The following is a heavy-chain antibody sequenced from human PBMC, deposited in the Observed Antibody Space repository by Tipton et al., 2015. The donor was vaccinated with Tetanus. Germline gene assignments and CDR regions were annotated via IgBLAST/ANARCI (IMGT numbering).Heavy chain of an antibody. Sequence: TLSLTCTVSGGSISSGGYYWSWIRQHPGKGLEWIGYIYYSGSTYYNPSLKSRVTISVDTSKNQFSLKLGSVTATDTAVYYCGREGMGATTDWGQGTLVTVSS. CDR3: GREGMGATTD. D-gene: IGHD1-26*01. CDR2: IYYSGST. J-gene: IGHJ4*02. V-gene: IGHV4-31*03. CDR1: GGSISSGGYY.